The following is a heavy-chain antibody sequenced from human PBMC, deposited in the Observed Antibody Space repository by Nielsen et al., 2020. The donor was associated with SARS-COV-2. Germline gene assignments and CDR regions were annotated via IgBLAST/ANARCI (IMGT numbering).Heavy chain of an antibody. V-gene: IGHV3-72*01. CDR1: GFTFSDFY. CDR3: IPGPRYVSGSYNYLWGFGY. CDR2: SRNKAASYTT. J-gene: IGHJ4*02. Sequence: SCAASGFTFSDFYMDWVRQAPGKGLEWVGRSRNKAASYTTEYAPSVKGRFIISRDDSRSSLDLQMNSLKTEDTAVYYCIPGPRYVSGSYNYLWGFGYWGQGTLVTVSS. D-gene: IGHD3-10*01.